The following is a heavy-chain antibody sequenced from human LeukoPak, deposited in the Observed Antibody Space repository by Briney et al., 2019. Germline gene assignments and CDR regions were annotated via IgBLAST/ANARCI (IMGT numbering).Heavy chain of an antibody. CDR3: ARGGDPDYYYYYGMDV. CDR2: IIPIFGIA. J-gene: IGHJ6*02. D-gene: IGHD3-10*01. V-gene: IGHV1-69*04. Sequence: GASVKVSCKASGGTFSSYAISWVRQAPGQGLEWMGRIIPIFGIANYAQKFQGRVTITADKSTSTAYMELSSLRSGDTAVYYCARGGDPDYYYYYGMDVWGQGTTVTVSS. CDR1: GGTFSSYA.